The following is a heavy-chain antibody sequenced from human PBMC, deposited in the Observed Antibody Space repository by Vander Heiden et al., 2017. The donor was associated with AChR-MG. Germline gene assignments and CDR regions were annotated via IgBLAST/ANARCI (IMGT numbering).Heavy chain of an antibody. CDR1: GLTFRSYG. J-gene: IGHJ5*02. CDR2: IWYDGSNK. CDR3: ARDCGVLLWVGEFNNWFDP. Sequence: QVQLLEPGGGVVQPGRSLRLSCAPAGLTFRSYGMPWVSQAPGKGLEWVAVIWYDGSNKYYADSVKSRFTISRDNSKNTLYLQMNSLRAEDTAVYYCARDCGVLLWVGEFNNWFDPWGQGTLVTVSS. V-gene: IGHV3-33*01. D-gene: IGHD3-10*01.